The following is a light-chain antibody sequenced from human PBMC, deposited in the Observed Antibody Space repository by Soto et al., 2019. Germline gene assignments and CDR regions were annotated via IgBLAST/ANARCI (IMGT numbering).Light chain of an antibody. CDR2: EVT. CDR3: SSYTPNSTLV. CDR1: SSDVADYKY. Sequence: QSALTQPASVSGSPGQSITISCTGTSSDVADYKYVSWYQQHPGKAPKALIAEVTKRPSGVSDRFSGSKSGNTASLTISGLQAEDEADYYCSSYTPNSTLVFGTGTKVTVL. J-gene: IGLJ1*01. V-gene: IGLV2-14*01.